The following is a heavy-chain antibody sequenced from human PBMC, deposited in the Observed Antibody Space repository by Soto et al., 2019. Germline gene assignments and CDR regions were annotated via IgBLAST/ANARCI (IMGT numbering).Heavy chain of an antibody. CDR1: GFTFSSYA. D-gene: IGHD3-3*01. CDR2: ISGSGGST. J-gene: IGHJ4*02. V-gene: IGHV3-23*01. CDR3: AKGYSYYDFWGGYYFDY. Sequence: GGSLRLSCAASGFTFSSYAMSWVRQAPGKGLEWVSAISGSGGSTYYADSVKGRFTISRDNSKNTLYLQMNSLRAEDTAVYYCAKGYSYYDFWGGYYFDYWGQGTLVTVSS.